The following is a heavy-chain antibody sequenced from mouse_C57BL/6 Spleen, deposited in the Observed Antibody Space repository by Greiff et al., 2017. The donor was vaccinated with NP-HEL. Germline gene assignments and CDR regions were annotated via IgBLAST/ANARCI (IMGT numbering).Heavy chain of an antibody. Sequence: EVQLQQSVAELVRPGASVKLSCTASGFNIKNTYMHWVKQRPEQGLEWIGRIDPANGNTKYAPKFQGKATITADTSSNTAYLQLSSLTSEDTAIYYCASPIYYDYEDCAMDDWGQGTSVTVSS. CDR3: ASPIYYDYEDCAMDD. V-gene: IGHV14-3*01. J-gene: IGHJ4*01. CDR2: IDPANGNT. D-gene: IGHD2-4*01. CDR1: GFNIKNTY.